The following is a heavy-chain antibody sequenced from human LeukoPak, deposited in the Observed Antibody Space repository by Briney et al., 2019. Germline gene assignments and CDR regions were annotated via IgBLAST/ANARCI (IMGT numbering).Heavy chain of an antibody. CDR1: GFTFSSYG. D-gene: IGHD1-26*01. CDR3: AKPDRGPYFDY. CDR2: ISYDGSNK. Sequence: GGSLRLSCAASGFTFSSYGMHWVRQAPGKGLEWVAVISYDGSNKYYADSVKGRFTISRDNSKNTLYLQMNSLRAEDTAVYYCAKPDRGPYFDYWGQGTLVTVSS. V-gene: IGHV3-30*18. J-gene: IGHJ4*02.